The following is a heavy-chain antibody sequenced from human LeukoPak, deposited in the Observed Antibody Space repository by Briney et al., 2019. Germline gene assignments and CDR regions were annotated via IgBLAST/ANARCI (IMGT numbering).Heavy chain of an antibody. CDR2: IYTSGST. D-gene: IGHD3-16*01. Sequence: SETLSLTCTVSGGSISSGSYYWSWIRQPAGKGLEWIGRIYTSGSTNYNPSLKSRVTISVDTSKNQFSLKLSSVTAADTAVYYCARDEGGITLWGQGTLVTVSS. CDR1: GGSISSGSYY. J-gene: IGHJ4*02. CDR3: ARDEGGITL. V-gene: IGHV4-61*02.